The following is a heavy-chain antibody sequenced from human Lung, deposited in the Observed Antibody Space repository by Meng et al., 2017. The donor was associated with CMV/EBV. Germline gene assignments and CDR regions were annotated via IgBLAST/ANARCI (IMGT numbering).Heavy chain of an antibody. Sequence: GESXKISCVASGFTFSSYWMHWVRQAPGKGLVWVSRIKSDGSSSAYADSVRGRFTISRDNAKNTLYLQMNSLRADDTAVYYCARYNYRQYYHYGLNAWGQGTTVTVSS. V-gene: IGHV3-74*01. CDR2: IKSDGSSS. D-gene: IGHD1-20*01. CDR3: ARYNYRQYYHYGLNA. J-gene: IGHJ6*02. CDR1: GFTFSSYW.